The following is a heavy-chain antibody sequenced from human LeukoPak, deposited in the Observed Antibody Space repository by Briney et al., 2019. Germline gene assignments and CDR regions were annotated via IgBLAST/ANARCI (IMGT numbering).Heavy chain of an antibody. J-gene: IGHJ4*02. CDR3: GRGIAVAVYYFDY. Sequence: GASVKVSCKASGYTFTGYYMHWVRQAPGQGLEWMGWINPNSGGTNYAQKFQGRVTMTRDTSISTAYMELSRLRSDDTAVYYCGRGIAVAVYYFDYWGQGTLVTVSS. CDR1: GYTFTGYY. V-gene: IGHV1-2*02. D-gene: IGHD6-19*01. CDR2: INPNSGGT.